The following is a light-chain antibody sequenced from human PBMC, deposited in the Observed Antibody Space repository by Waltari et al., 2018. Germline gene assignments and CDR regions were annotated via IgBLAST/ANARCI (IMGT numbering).Light chain of an antibody. V-gene: IGKV3-11*01. CDR2: DAS. Sequence: EIVLTQSPAILSFSPGERVTLSCRTSQSVGTYLAWYQQRPGQSPRLLIYDASYRATGIPARFSVNGSETDFTLTISGLQPEDFAVYYCQQRRNLPLTFGGGTRVEI. J-gene: IGKJ4*01. CDR1: QSVGTY. CDR3: QQRRNLPLT.